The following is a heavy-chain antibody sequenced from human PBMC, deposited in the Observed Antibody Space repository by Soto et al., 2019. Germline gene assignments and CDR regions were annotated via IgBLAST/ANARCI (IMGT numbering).Heavy chain of an antibody. Sequence: SETLSLTCTVSGGSISSYYWSWIRQPPGKGLEWIGYIYYSGSTNYNPSLKSRVTISVDTSKNQFSLKLSSVTAADTAVYYCERVLADSSGLYYYYYGMDVWGQGTTVTVSS. CDR2: IYYSGST. CDR3: ERVLADSSGLYYYYYGMDV. J-gene: IGHJ6*02. CDR1: GGSISSYY. V-gene: IGHV4-59*01. D-gene: IGHD6-19*01.